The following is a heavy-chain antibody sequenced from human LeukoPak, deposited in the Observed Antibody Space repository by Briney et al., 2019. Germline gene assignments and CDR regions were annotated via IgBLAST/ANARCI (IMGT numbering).Heavy chain of an antibody. Sequence: SETLSLTCTVSGGSIKNNYWSWVRQPPGKALEWIGYVYSNGNTNYNPSLKSRVTMSIETSKNQFSLKVPSVTAADTAVYYCAGGTFDGPLYGTYWYFHVWGRGTLVTVSS. CDR2: VYSNGNT. CDR1: GGSIKNNY. CDR3: AGGTFDGPLYGTYWYFHV. D-gene: IGHD1-14*01. V-gene: IGHV4-59*01. J-gene: IGHJ2*01.